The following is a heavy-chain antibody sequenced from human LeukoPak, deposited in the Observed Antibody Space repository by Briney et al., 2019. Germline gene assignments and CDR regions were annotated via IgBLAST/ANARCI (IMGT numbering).Heavy chain of an antibody. CDR2: ISHDGGNK. D-gene: IGHD3-22*01. V-gene: IGHV3-30*04. CDR1: GFTLSRHP. J-gene: IGHJ4*02. Sequence: AGGSLRLSCAASGFTLSRHPIFWVRQAPGKGLEWVAVISHDGGNKYYTDSVKGRFTISRDNSKNTLYLHINSLRAEDTAVYYCAKESRDYYDSSGADYWGQGTLVTVSS. CDR3: AKESRDYYDSSGADY.